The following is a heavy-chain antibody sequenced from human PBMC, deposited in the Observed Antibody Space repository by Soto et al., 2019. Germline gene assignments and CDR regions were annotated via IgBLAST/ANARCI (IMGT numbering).Heavy chain of an antibody. Sequence: QVQLQQWGAGLLKPSETLSLTCAVYGGSFSGFYWSWIRQPPGKGLEWIGEINHSGRTNYNPSLKINSRVTISVDTSKNQFSLRLSSVTAADTAVYYCARGGRRQQLVGPYDWFDPWGQGTLVTVSS. CDR2: INHSGRT. V-gene: IGHV4-34*01. CDR3: ARGGRRQQLVGPYDWFDP. CDR1: GGSFSGFY. J-gene: IGHJ5*02. D-gene: IGHD6-13*01.